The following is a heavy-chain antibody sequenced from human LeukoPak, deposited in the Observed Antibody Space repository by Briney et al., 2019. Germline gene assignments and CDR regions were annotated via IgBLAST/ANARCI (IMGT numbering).Heavy chain of an antibody. D-gene: IGHD2-2*01. Sequence: SGTLSLTCTVSGGSISSSSYYWGWIRQPPGKGLEWIGSIYYSGSTYYNPSLKSRVTISVDTSKNQFSLKLSSVTAADTAVYYCARGFYCSSTSCSPNWFDPWGQGTLVTVSS. CDR1: GGSISSSSYY. V-gene: IGHV4-39*01. CDR2: IYYSGST. J-gene: IGHJ5*02. CDR3: ARGFYCSSTSCSPNWFDP.